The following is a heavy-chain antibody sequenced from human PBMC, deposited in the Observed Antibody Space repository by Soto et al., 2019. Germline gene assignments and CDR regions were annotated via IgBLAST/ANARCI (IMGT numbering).Heavy chain of an antibody. CDR1: GFTFGDYA. J-gene: IGHJ5*01. V-gene: IGHV3-9*01. CDR3: TKDPYQLMVYTFDF. Sequence: PGGSLRLSCAASGFTFGDYAMHWVRQTPGKGLEWVSAISWNSGSRAYADSAKGRFSISRDNAKNSLYLQMNSLRPEDTALYYCTKDPYQLMVYTFDFWGQGTQVTVSS. CDR2: ISWNSGSR. D-gene: IGHD2-8*01.